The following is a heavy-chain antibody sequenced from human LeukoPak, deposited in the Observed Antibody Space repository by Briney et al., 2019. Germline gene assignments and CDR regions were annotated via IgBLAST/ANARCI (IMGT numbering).Heavy chain of an antibody. CDR2: IYAGASDT. CDR1: GYDFTPYW. CDR3: ARRDGYGAYDI. J-gene: IGHJ3*02. V-gene: IGHV5-51*01. D-gene: IGHD5-24*01. Sequence: GESLKISCKASGYDFTPYWIGWVRQMPGKGLEWMGIIYAGASDTRYSPSFQGQVTISTDKSISTAYLQWSSLKASDTAMYYCARRDGYGAYDIWGQGTMVTVSS.